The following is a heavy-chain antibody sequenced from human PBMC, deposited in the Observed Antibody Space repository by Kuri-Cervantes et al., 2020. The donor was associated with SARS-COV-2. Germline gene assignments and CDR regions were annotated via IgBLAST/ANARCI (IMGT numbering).Heavy chain of an antibody. Sequence: GESLKISCAASGFTFSSYAMGWVRQAPGKGLEWVSVIYSGGSSTYYADSVKGWFTISRDNSKNTLYLQMNSLRAEDTAVYYCAKDQDYYDSSGQFDYWGQGTLVTVSS. CDR3: AKDQDYYDSSGQFDY. V-gene: IGHV3-23*03. CDR2: IYSGGSST. D-gene: IGHD3-22*01. CDR1: GFTFSSYA. J-gene: IGHJ4*02.